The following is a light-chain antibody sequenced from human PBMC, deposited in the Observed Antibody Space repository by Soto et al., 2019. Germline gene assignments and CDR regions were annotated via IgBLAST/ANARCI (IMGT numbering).Light chain of an antibody. CDR1: QSVSSN. CDR2: GAS. J-gene: IGKJ5*01. Sequence: EIVLTQSPGTLSLSPGERATLSCRASQSVSSNLAWYQQKPAQAPRLLIYGASTRATGIPARFSGSGSGTEFTLTISSLQSEDFAVYYCQQYNNWPPITFGQGTRLEIK. CDR3: QQYNNWPPIT. V-gene: IGKV3-15*01.